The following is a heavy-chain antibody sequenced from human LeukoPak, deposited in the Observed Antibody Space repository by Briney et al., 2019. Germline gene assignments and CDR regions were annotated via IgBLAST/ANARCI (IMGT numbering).Heavy chain of an antibody. D-gene: IGHD3-10*01. CDR3: ARDLRLWDGSGSRLLGFDY. CDR2: IISSASTI. Sequence: CLTPACAASGFTFVTYEMDWVSHAAGNWLGWVSYIISSASTIYYAESVKGRFTMSSDNTNNSLYLQMNSLRPEDTAVSDCARDLRLWDGSGSRLLGFDYWGQGTLVTVSS. V-gene: IGHV3-48*03. J-gene: IGHJ4*02. CDR1: GFTFVTYE.